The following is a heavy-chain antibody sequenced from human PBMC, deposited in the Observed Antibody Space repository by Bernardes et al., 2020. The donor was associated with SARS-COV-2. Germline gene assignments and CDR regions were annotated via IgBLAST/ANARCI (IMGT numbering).Heavy chain of an antibody. CDR1: GYTFTSYD. V-gene: IGHV1-8*01. CDR3: ARELGDYYYYGMDV. CDR2: MNPNSGNT. Sequence: VSCKASGYTFTSYDINWVRQATGQGLEWMGWMNPNSGNTGYAQKFQGRVTMTRNTSISTAYMELSSLRSEDTAVYYCARELGDYYYYGMDVWGQGTTVTVSS. J-gene: IGHJ6*02. D-gene: IGHD2-21*01.